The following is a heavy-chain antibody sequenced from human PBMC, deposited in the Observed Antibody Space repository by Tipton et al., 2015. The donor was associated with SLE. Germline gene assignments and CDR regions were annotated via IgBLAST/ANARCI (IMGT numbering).Heavy chain of an antibody. CDR3: AKTSRDSSGYYYGFSVWVFDY. D-gene: IGHD3-22*01. CDR2: ISYDGSNK. CDR1: GFTFSSYA. J-gene: IGHJ4*02. V-gene: IGHV3-30-3*02. Sequence: SLRLSCAASGFTFSSYAMHWVRQAPGKGLEWVAVISYDGSNKYYADSVKGRFTISRDNSKNTLYLQMNSLRAEDTAVYYCAKTSRDSSGYYYGFSVWVFDYWGQGTLVTVSS.